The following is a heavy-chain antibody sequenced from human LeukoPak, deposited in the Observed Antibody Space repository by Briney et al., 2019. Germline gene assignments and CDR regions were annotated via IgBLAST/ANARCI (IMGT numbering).Heavy chain of an antibody. CDR2: ISSSSSTI. CDR1: GFTFSSYS. Sequence: GGSLRLSCAASGFTFSSYSMNWVRQAPGKGLEWVSYISSSSSTIYYADSVKGRFTISRDNAKNSLYLQMNGLRAEDTAVYYCARIEQQLVLYYYYYGMDVWGQGTTVTVSS. J-gene: IGHJ6*02. CDR3: ARIEQQLVLYYYYYGMDV. D-gene: IGHD6-13*01. V-gene: IGHV3-48*01.